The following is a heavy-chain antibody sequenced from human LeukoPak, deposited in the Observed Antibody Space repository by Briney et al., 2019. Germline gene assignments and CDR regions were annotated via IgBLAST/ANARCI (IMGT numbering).Heavy chain of an antibody. D-gene: IGHD3-10*01. CDR1: GGTFSSYA. J-gene: IGHJ3*02. CDR2: IIPILGIA. CDR3: ARVESRGSGAFGAFDI. V-gene: IGHV1-69*04. Sequence: ASVKVSCKASGGTFSSYAISWVRQALGQGLEWMGRIIPILGIANYAQKFQGRVTITADKSTSTAYMELSSLRSEDTAVYYCARVESRGSGAFGAFDIWGQGTMVTVSS.